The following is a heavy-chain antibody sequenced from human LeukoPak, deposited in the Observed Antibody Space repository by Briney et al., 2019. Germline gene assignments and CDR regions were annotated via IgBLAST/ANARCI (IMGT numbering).Heavy chain of an antibody. V-gene: IGHV3-66*02. Sequence: PGGSLRLSCAAAGYYVNSTYMSWVRQAPGQGLEWVSVLYSGGVTDYTRSVKGRFTMSRDSSKNTVYLQMNSLRTDDTALYYCAGGGEAARSLVYWGQGALVTVSS. J-gene: IGHJ4*02. D-gene: IGHD3-16*01. CDR3: AGGGEAARSLVY. CDR2: LYSGGVT. CDR1: GYYVNSTY.